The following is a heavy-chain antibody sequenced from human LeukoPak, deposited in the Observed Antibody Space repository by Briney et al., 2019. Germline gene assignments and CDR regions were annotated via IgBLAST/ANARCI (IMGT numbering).Heavy chain of an antibody. V-gene: IGHV3-74*01. D-gene: IGHD3-10*01. CDR1: GFTFNNYW. CDR2: LNSDGSSS. CDR3: ARKGSGSYYKPFDY. Sequence: GGSLRLSCAASGFTFNNYWMHWVRQAPGKGLVWVSRLNSDGSSSAFADSMKGRFTISRDNAKNTLYLQMNSLRAEDTAVYYCARKGSGSYYKPFDYWGQGTLVTASS. J-gene: IGHJ4*02.